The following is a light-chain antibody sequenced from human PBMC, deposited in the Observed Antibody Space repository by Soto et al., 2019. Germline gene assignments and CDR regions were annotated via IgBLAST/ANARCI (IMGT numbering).Light chain of an antibody. Sequence: DIQMTQSPSVVSASVGDRVTITCRASQGISSYVAWFQQKPGKVPKSLIYAASKLQSGVPSRFSGSGSGTEFTLTISSPQPEDFATYYCLQHNSYPVSFGGGTKVEIK. CDR3: LQHNSYPVS. CDR1: QGISSY. CDR2: AAS. V-gene: IGKV1-17*03. J-gene: IGKJ4*01.